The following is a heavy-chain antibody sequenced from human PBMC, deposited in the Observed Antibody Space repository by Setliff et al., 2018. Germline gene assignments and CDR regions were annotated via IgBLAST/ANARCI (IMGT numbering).Heavy chain of an antibody. D-gene: IGHD7-27*01. Sequence: ETLSLTCAVYGGSFSAYYWSWVRQPPGKGLEWIGEINHSGRTTYNPSLKSRVTISVDTSKNQFSLKLNSVTAADTAVYFCARFGPLDLTGDWAFDSWGQGTLVTVSS. CDR1: GGSFSAYY. J-gene: IGHJ4*02. V-gene: IGHV4-34*01. CDR3: ARFGPLDLTGDWAFDS. CDR2: INHSGRT.